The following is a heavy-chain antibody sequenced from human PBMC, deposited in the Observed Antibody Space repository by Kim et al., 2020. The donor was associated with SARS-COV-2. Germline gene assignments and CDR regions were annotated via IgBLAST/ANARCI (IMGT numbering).Heavy chain of an antibody. J-gene: IGHJ6*02. D-gene: IGHD3-3*01. V-gene: IGHV3-33*08. CDR2: IWYDGSNI. CDR1: GFIFNNYV. Sequence: GGSLRLSCAASGFIFNNYVMNWVRQAPGKGLEWVAVIWYDGSNIYYAKSVKGRFTISRDNSKNTLYLQMNSLRAEDTAVYYCARVNTNPVRFLEWISGMDVWGQGTTVTVSS. CDR3: ARVNTNPVRFLEWISGMDV.